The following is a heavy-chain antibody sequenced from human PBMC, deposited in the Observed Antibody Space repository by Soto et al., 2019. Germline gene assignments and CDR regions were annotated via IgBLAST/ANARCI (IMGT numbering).Heavy chain of an antibody. D-gene: IGHD3-9*01. J-gene: IGHJ5*02. CDR1: GFTFSSYS. Sequence: EVQLVESGGGLVKPGGSLRLSCAASGFTFSSYSMNWFRQAPGKGLEWVSAIRSSSSYIYYADSVKGRFTISRDNAKNSLDLQMNSLGAEDTAVYYCARDKGYYDILTGYDESARGNWFDPWGQGTLVTVSS. CDR2: IRSSSSYI. V-gene: IGHV3-21*01. CDR3: ARDKGYYDILTGYDESARGNWFDP.